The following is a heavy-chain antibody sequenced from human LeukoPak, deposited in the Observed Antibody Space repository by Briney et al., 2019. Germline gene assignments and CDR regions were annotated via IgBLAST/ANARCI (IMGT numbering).Heavy chain of an antibody. J-gene: IGHJ4*02. CDR2: ISYDGSNK. Sequence: GGSLRLSCAASGFTFSSYGMHWVRQAPGKGLEWVAVISYDGSNKYYADSVKGRFTISRDNSKNTLYLQMNSLRAEDTAVYYCARTGSFYDFWSGYYPSLQLDYWGQGTLVTVSS. CDR3: ARTGSFYDFWSGYYPSLQLDY. CDR1: GFTFSSYG. V-gene: IGHV3-30*03. D-gene: IGHD3-3*01.